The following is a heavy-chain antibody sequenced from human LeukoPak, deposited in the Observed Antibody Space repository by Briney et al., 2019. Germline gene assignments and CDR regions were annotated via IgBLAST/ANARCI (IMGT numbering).Heavy chain of an antibody. Sequence: ASVKVSCKASGFTFTSYDINWVRQATGQGLEWMGWMNPNSGNTGYAQKFQGRVTMTRDTSTSTAYMELSSLRPEDTAVYYCARVTYYEILTGYYKGGDFDYWGQGTLVTVSS. CDR2: MNPNSGNT. J-gene: IGHJ4*02. D-gene: IGHD3-9*01. CDR3: ARVTYYEILTGYYKGGDFDY. V-gene: IGHV1-8*01. CDR1: GFTFTSYD.